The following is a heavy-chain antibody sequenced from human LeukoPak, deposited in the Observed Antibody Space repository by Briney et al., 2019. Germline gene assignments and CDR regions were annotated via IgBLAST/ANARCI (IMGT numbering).Heavy chain of an antibody. D-gene: IGHD2-2*01. CDR1: GFTFSSYG. CDR2: IRYDGSNK. Sequence: GGSLRLSCAASGFTFSSYGMHWVRQAPGKGLEWVAFIRYDGSNKYYADSVKGRFTISRDNSKNTLYLQMNSLRAEDTAVYYCAKSRAYCSSTSCYPYYMDVWGKGTTVTVSS. V-gene: IGHV3-30*02. CDR3: AKSRAYCSSTSCYPYYMDV. J-gene: IGHJ6*03.